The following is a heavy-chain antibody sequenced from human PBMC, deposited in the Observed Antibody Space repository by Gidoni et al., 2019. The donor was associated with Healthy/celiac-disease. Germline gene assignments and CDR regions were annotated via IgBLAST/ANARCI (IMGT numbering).Heavy chain of an antibody. CDR3: ASSQGAYYYYGMDV. V-gene: IGHV1-69*01. J-gene: IGHJ6*02. CDR2: IIPIFGTA. CDR1: VGTFSSYA. Sequence: QVQLVQSGAEVKKPGSSVKVSCKPSVGTFSSYAISWVRQAPGQGLEWMGGIIPIFGTANYAQKFQGRVTITADESTSTAYMELSSLRSEDTAVYYCASSQGAYYYYGMDVWGQGTTVTVSS.